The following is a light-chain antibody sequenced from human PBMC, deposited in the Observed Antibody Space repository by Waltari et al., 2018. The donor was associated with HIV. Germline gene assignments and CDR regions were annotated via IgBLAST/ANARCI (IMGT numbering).Light chain of an antibody. J-gene: IGLJ1*01. CDR1: SSNIGSNY. Sequence: QSVLTQPPSASGTPGQRVTISCSGGSSNIGSNYVFWYQLLPGPAPKLLVYRNDQRPSGVPDRLSGSKSGTSASLAISGLRSEDEADYYCAAWDDSLSGYVFGTGTKVTVL. CDR2: RND. V-gene: IGLV1-47*01. CDR3: AAWDDSLSGYV.